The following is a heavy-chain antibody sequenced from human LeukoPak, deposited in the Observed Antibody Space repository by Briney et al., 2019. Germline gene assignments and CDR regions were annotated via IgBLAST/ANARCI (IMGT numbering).Heavy chain of an antibody. CDR3: LRENSSWYYFDY. Sequence: GGSLRLSCAASGFTFSSYSMNWVRQAPGKGLEWVSSISSSSSYIYYADSVKGRFTISRDNAKNSLYLQMNSLRAEDTAVYYCLRENSSWYYFDYWGQGTLVTVSS. CDR2: ISSSSSYI. CDR1: GFTFSSYS. D-gene: IGHD6-13*01. J-gene: IGHJ4*02. V-gene: IGHV3-21*01.